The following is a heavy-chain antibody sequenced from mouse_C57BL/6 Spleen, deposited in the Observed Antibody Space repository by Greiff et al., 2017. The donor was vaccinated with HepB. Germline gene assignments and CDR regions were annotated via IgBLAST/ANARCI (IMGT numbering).Heavy chain of an antibody. CDR1: GYTFTDYY. V-gene: IGHV1-26*01. CDR3: ARDGYYGREDY. D-gene: IGHD1-1*01. Sequence: EVQLQQSGPELVKPGASVKISCKASGYTFTDYYMNWVKQSHGKSLEWIGDINHNNGGTSYNQKFKGKATLTVDKSSSTAYMELSSLTSEDSAVYYCARDGYYGREDYWGQGTTLTVSS. CDR2: INHNNGGT. J-gene: IGHJ2*01.